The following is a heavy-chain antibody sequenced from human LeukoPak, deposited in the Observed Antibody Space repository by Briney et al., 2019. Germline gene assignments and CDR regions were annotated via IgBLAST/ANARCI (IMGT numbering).Heavy chain of an antibody. V-gene: IGHV3-49*04. CDR1: GFTFSSYA. J-gene: IGHJ4*02. CDR3: TRNSGGLDY. CDR2: IRSKAYGGTT. Sequence: PGGSLRLSCAASGFTFSSYAMSWVRQAPGKGLEWVGFIRSKAYGGTTEYAASVKGRFTISRDDSKSIAYLQMNSLKTEDTAVYYCTRNSGGLDYWGQGTLVTVSS. D-gene: IGHD3-10*01.